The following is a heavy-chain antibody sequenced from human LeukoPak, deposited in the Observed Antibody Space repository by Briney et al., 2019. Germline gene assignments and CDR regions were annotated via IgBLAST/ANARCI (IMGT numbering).Heavy chain of an antibody. CDR2: IKSKSAGGTT. V-gene: IGHV3-15*01. CDR3: TTDLNPFDILTGYYYFDY. Sequence: GGSLRLSCAASGFTFSDAWMSWVRQAPGKGLEWVGRIKSKSAGGTTGYAAPVKGRFTISRDDSKNTLYLQMNSLKTEDTAVYYCTTDLNPFDILTGYYYFDYWGQGTLVTVSS. D-gene: IGHD3-9*01. J-gene: IGHJ4*02. CDR1: GFTFSDAW.